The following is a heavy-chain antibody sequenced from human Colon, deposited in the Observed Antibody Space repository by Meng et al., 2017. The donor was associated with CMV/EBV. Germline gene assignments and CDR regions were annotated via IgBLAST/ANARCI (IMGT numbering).Heavy chain of an antibody. CDR3: ATLSIYDSTISDF. CDR1: GYPFTIHY. V-gene: IGHV1-2*02. Sequence: ASVKVSCKTSGYPFTIHYIHWVRQAPGRGLEWMGWMNPNSGDTNYAQRFQDRVEMTRDTTVSTAYLDLTSLRSADTVVYYCATLSIYDSTISDFWGQGTLVTVSS. J-gene: IGHJ4*02. CDR2: MNPNSGDT. D-gene: IGHD5/OR15-5a*01.